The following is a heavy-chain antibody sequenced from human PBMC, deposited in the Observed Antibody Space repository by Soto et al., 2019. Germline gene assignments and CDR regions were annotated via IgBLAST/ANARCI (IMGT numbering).Heavy chain of an antibody. CDR3: ARGPGGPDGPGDY. V-gene: IGHV1-3*01. D-gene: IGHD2-15*01. CDR2: INAGNGNT. Sequence: QVQLVQSGAEVKKPGASVKVSCKASGYTITSYAMHWVRQAPGQRLEWMGWINAGNGNTKYSQKFQGRVTITRDTSASTAYRELSSLRSEDTALYYCARGPGGPDGPGDYWGQGTLVTVSS. J-gene: IGHJ4*02. CDR1: GYTITSYA.